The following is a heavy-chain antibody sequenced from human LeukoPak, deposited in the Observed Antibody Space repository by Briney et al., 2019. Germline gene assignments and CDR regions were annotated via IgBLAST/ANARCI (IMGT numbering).Heavy chain of an antibody. J-gene: IGHJ4*02. D-gene: IGHD3-22*01. CDR2: INPNSGGT. CDR3: VRERSTNTYYYDSIGYDY. CDR1: GYTFTGYY. Sequence: ASLKVACKASGYTFTGYYMHWVGQAPGQGLAWMGWINPNSGGTNYAQKFQGRVTMTRDTSISTAYMELSRLRSDYTAVYYFVRERSTNTYYYDSIGYDYWGQGTLVTVSS. V-gene: IGHV1-2*02.